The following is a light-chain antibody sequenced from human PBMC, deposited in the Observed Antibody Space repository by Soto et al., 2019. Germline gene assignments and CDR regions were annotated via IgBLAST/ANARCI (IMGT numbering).Light chain of an antibody. CDR2: GAS. CDR1: RSVSGDY. J-gene: IGKJ1*01. Sequence: VFTQSPCTVSLSAGQRATLSCRASRSVSGDYLAWYQQKSGQAPRLLIYGASSRATGIPDRFSGSGSGTDFTLTISRLEPEDFVVFYCYQYGSTPPTFGQGTKVDIK. V-gene: IGKV3-20*01. CDR3: YQYGSTPPT.